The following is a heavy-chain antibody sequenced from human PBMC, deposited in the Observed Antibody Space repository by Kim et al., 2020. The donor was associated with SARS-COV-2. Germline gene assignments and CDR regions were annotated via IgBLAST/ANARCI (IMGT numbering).Heavy chain of an antibody. CDR1: GGSISSYY. Sequence: SETLSLTCTVSGGSISSYYWSWIRQPPGKGLEWIGYIYYSGSTNYNPSLKSRVTISVDTSKNQFSLKLSSVTAADTAVYYCARAYYDSSGYPPWGLVYYYYYMDVWGKGTTVTVSS. D-gene: IGHD3-22*01. CDR2: IYYSGST. CDR3: ARAYYDSSGYPPWGLVYYYYYMDV. J-gene: IGHJ6*03. V-gene: IGHV4-59*01.